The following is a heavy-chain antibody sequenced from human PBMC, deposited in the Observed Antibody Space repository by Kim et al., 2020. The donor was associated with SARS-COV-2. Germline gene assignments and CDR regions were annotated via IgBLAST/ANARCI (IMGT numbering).Heavy chain of an antibody. J-gene: IGHJ4*02. Sequence: GWSLRLSCAASGFTFSSYSMNWVRQAPGKGLEWVSYISSSSSTIYYADSVKGRFTSSRDNAKNSLYLQMNSLRDEDTAVYYCARDLLLWFGEPGDYFDYWGQGTLVTVSS. V-gene: IGHV3-48*02. CDR1: GFTFSSYS. D-gene: IGHD3-10*01. CDR3: ARDLLLWFGEPGDYFDY. CDR2: ISSSSSTI.